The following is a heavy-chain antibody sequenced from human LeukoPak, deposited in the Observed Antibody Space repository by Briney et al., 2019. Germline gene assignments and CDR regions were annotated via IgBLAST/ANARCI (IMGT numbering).Heavy chain of an antibody. D-gene: IGHD5-24*01. Sequence: SETLSLTCTVSGGSISSSSYYWGWIRQPPGKGLEWIGSIYYSGSTNYNPSLKSRVTISVDTSKNQFSLKLSSVTAADTAVYYCARETPSDGYKYWGQGTLVTVSS. CDR3: ARETPSDGYKY. V-gene: IGHV4-39*07. CDR2: IYYSGST. CDR1: GGSISSSSYY. J-gene: IGHJ4*02.